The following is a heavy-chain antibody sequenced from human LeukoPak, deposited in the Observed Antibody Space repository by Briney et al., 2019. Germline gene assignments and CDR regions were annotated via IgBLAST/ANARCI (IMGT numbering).Heavy chain of an antibody. V-gene: IGHV3-9*01. D-gene: IGHD3-10*01. CDR3: AKVKSPYYYGSGSYWGPFDY. CDR1: GFTFSSYW. J-gene: IGHJ4*02. Sequence: SGGSLRLSCAASGFTFSSYWMHWVRQAPGKGLEWVSGISWNSGSIGYADSVKGRFTISRDNAKNSLYLQMNSLRAEDTALYYCAKVKSPYYYGSGSYWGPFDYWGQGTLVTVSS. CDR2: ISWNSGSI.